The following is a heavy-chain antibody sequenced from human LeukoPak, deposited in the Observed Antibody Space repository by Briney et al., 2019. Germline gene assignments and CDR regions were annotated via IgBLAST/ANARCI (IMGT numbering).Heavy chain of an antibody. CDR1: GYTFTSYY. J-gene: IGHJ6*02. V-gene: IGHV1-46*01. D-gene: IGHD3-9*01. CDR3: ARDPDWYYYYYGMDV. CDR2: INPSGGST. Sequence: ASVKVSCKASGYTFTSYYMHWVRQAPGQGLEWMGIINPSGGSTSYAQKFQGRVTMTRDTSTSTVYMELSSLRSEDTAVYYCARDPDWYYYYYGMDVWGQGTTVIVSS.